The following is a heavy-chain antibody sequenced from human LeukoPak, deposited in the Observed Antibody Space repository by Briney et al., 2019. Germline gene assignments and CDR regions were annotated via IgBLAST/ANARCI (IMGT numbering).Heavy chain of an antibody. D-gene: IGHD3-10*01. V-gene: IGHV4-39*01. CDR1: GGSISSSSYY. Sequence: SETLSLTCTVSGGSISSSSYYWGWIRQPPGKGLEWIGSIYYSGSTYYNPSLKSRVTISVDASKNQFSLKLSSVTAADTAVYYCARTPLRGATFFTSYPNWFDTWGQGTLVTVSS. CDR2: IYYSGST. J-gene: IGHJ5*02. CDR3: ARTPLRGATFFTSYPNWFDT.